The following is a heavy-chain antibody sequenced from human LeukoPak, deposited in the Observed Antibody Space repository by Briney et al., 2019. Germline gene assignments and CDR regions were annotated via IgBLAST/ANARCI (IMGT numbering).Heavy chain of an antibody. CDR3: ARGFRVAARRGYYYYMDV. Sequence: GASVKVSCKASGGTFSSYAISWVRQAPGQGLEWMGGITPIFGTANYAQKFQGRVTITADESTSTAYMELSSLRSEDTAVYYCARGFRVAARRGYYYYMDVWGKGTTVTVSS. CDR1: GGTFSSYA. V-gene: IGHV1-69*13. D-gene: IGHD6-6*01. CDR2: ITPIFGTA. J-gene: IGHJ6*03.